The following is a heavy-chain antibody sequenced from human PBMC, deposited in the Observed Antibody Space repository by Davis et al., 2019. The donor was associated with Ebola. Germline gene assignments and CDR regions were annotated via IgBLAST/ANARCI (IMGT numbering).Heavy chain of an antibody. Sequence: PSETLSLTCAVYGGSFSGYYWSWIRQPPGKGLEWIGEINHSGSTNYNPSLKSRVTISVDTSKNQFSLKLSSVTAADTAVYYCARGTIAAAGTRHRWYFDLWGRGTLVTVSS. CDR3: ARGTIAAAGTRHRWYFDL. J-gene: IGHJ2*01. D-gene: IGHD6-13*01. V-gene: IGHV4-34*01. CDR2: INHSGST. CDR1: GGSFSGYY.